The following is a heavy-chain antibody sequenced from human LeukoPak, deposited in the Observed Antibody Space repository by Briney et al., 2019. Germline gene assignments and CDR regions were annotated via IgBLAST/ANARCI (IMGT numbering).Heavy chain of an antibody. J-gene: IGHJ5*02. V-gene: IGHV4-38-2*02. Sequence: SETLPLTCGVSGYSISSGYQWAWIRQSPGKGLEWIGSIYHSGSAHYNPSLKSRVTISVETSKNQFSLNMYSVTAADTAVYYCARDPRWLTPDCTSTSCYENYFDPWGQGTLVTVSS. D-gene: IGHD2-2*01. CDR1: GYSISSGYQ. CDR3: ARDPRWLTPDCTSTSCYENYFDP. CDR2: IYHSGSA.